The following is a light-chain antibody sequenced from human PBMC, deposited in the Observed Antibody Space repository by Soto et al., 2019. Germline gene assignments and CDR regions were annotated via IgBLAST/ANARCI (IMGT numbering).Light chain of an antibody. CDR1: TGAVTSGHY. CDR2: DTN. Sequence: QAVVTQEPSVSVSPGGTATLTCGSSTGAVTSGHYPYWFQQKPGQAPRTLIYDTNNKHSWTPARFSGSLLGGKAALTLSGAQPEDEAEYYCLLSYGGTNVVFGGGTKVTVL. J-gene: IGLJ2*01. CDR3: LLSYGGTNVV. V-gene: IGLV7-46*01.